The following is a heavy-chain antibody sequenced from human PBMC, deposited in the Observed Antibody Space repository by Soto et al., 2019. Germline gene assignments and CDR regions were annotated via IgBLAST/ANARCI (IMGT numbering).Heavy chain of an antibody. Sequence: GGSLRLSCAASGFTFSSYAMSWVRQAPGKGLEWVSAISGSGGSTYYADSVKGRFTISRDNSKNTLYLQMNSLRAEDTAVYYCARARAGGYGGNSWFGMDVWGQGTTVTVSS. CDR2: ISGSGGST. CDR3: ARARAGGYGGNSWFGMDV. D-gene: IGHD2-21*02. V-gene: IGHV3-23*01. CDR1: GFTFSSYA. J-gene: IGHJ6*02.